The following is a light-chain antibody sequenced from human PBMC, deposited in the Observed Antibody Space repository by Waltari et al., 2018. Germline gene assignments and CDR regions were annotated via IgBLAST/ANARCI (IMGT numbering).Light chain of an antibody. Sequence: SVLTQPPSASGAPGQRVTISCSGSNSNIGRHYVYWYQQLPGTAPKLLIYTDGQRAAGVPDRVAASKSGTSASLAIRGLRSEDEADYYCAAWDDSPSGHVGFGGGTRLTVL. J-gene: IGLJ2*01. CDR3: AAWDDSPSGHVG. V-gene: IGLV1-47*02. CDR2: TDG. CDR1: NSNIGRHY.